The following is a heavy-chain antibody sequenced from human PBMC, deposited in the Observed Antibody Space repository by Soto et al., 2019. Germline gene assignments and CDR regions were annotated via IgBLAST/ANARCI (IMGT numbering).Heavy chain of an antibody. Sequence: GGSLRLSCAASGFTFSSYGMHWVRQAPGKGLEWVAVISYDGSNKYYADSVKGRFTISRDNSKNTLYLQMNSPRAEDTAVYYCAKDPQGSGYYYFDYWGQGTLVTVSS. J-gene: IGHJ4*02. V-gene: IGHV3-30*18. CDR2: ISYDGSNK. D-gene: IGHD3-22*01. CDR1: GFTFSSYG. CDR3: AKDPQGSGYYYFDY.